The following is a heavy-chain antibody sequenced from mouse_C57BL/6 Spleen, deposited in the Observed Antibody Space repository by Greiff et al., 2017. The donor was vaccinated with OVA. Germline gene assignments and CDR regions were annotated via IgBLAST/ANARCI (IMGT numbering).Heavy chain of an antibody. D-gene: IGHD2-3*01. CDR1: GFTFSSYA. Sequence: DVQLVQSGAGLVKPGGSLKLSCAASGFTFSSYAMPWVRQTPEKRLEWVAYISSGGDYTYYTDTVKGRFTFSRDNARNTLYLQMSSLKSEDAAMYYCTRGDGYSYGRDYWGQGTSVTVSA. CDR3: TRGDGYSYGRDY. CDR2: ISSGGDYT. V-gene: IGHV5-9-1*02. J-gene: IGHJ4*01.